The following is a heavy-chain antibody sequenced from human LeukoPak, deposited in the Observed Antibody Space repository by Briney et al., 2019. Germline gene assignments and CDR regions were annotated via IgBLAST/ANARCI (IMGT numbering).Heavy chain of an antibody. CDR3: ASGEVGVVYRAGGRYYYHYHAMDV. Sequence: ASVKVSCKVSGYTLTELSMHWVRQAPGKGLEWMGGFDPEDGETIYAQKFQGRVSLTTDTSTSTAYMELRTLTSDDTAVYYCASGEVGVVYRAGGRYYYHYHAMDVWGQGTTVTVSS. J-gene: IGHJ6*02. V-gene: IGHV1-24*01. CDR2: FDPEDGET. D-gene: IGHD2-8*02. CDR1: GYTLTELS.